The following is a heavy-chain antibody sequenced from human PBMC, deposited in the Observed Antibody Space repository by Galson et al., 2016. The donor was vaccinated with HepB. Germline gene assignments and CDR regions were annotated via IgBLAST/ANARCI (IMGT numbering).Heavy chain of an antibody. Sequence: SLRLSCAASGFTFNSNAFHWVRQAPDKGLEWVALISYDGSNKYYADSVQGRFTISRDNSKNTLYLQMNSLRAEDTGVYYCARGRMDSYDYLGHEYFQYWGEGSVVIFSS. CDR1: GFTFNSNA. J-gene: IGHJ1*01. V-gene: IGHV3-30*04. CDR3: ARGRMDSYDYLGHEYFQY. D-gene: IGHD3-22*01. CDR2: ISYDGSNK.